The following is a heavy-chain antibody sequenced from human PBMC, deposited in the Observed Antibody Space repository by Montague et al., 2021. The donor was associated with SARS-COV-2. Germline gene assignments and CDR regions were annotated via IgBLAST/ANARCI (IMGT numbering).Heavy chain of an antibody. Sequence: TLSLTCTVSGGSISSDSYYWSWIRQPAGKGLELIGRVYTTGSTNYNPSLKSRVTISGDTSRNQFSLRLTSVTAADTAMYYCARAVIYGGYAFAYLDYWGQGTLVTVSS. CDR2: VYTTGST. V-gene: IGHV4-61*02. J-gene: IGHJ4*02. CDR3: ARAVIYGGYAFAYLDY. CDR1: GGSISSDSYY. D-gene: IGHD5-12*01.